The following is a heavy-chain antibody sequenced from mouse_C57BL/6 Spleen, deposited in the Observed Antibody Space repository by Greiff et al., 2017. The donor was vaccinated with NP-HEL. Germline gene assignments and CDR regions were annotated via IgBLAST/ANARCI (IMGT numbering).Heavy chain of an antibody. CDR2: IDPETGGT. CDR1: GYTFTDYE. CDR3: TRTGLRRIHLYYYAMDC. V-gene: IGHV1-15*01. J-gene: IGHJ4*01. Sequence: VQLQQSGAELVRPGASVTLSCKASGYTFTDYEMHWVKQTPVHGLEWIGAIDPETGGTAYNQKFKGKAILTADKSSSTAYMELRSLTAEDSAVYYCTRTGLRRIHLYYYAMDCWGQRTSVTVSS. D-gene: IGHD2-4*01.